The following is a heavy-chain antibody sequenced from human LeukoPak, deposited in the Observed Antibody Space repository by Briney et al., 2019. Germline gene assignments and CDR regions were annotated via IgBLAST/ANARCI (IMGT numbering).Heavy chain of an antibody. J-gene: IGHJ6*04. Sequence: ASVTVSFTASGGTFSSYAISWVRQAPGQGLEWMGGIIPIFGTANYAQKFQGRVTITADKSTSTAYMELSSLRSEDTAVYYCARQDVEDIVVVPDANSPYYYGMDVWGKGTTVTVSS. V-gene: IGHV1-69*06. CDR3: ARQDVEDIVVVPDANSPYYYGMDV. D-gene: IGHD2-2*01. CDR2: IIPIFGTA. CDR1: GGTFSSYA.